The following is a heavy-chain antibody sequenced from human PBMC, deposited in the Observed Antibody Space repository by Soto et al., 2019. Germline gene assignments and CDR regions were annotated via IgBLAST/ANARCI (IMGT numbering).Heavy chain of an antibody. J-gene: IGHJ6*02. V-gene: IGHV5-51*01. CDR1: GYSFTSYW. D-gene: IGHD6-13*01. CDR3: ARTSAAGKYYYGMDV. Sequence: GESLKISCRGSGYSFTSYWIVWVRQMPGKGLEWMGIIYPGDSDTRYSPSFQGQVTISADKSISTAYLQWSSLKASDTAMYYCARTSAAGKYYYGMDVWGQGTTVTVSS. CDR2: IYPGDSDT.